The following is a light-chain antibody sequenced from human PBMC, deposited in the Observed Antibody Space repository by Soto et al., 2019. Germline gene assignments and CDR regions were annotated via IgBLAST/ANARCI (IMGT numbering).Light chain of an antibody. CDR1: SSDIGGYNY. J-gene: IGLJ2*01. V-gene: IGLV2-14*03. CDR2: DVS. CDR3: SSYTTISTVV. Sequence: QSALTQPASVSGSPGQSITISCTGTSSDIGGYNYVSWYQQHPGKAPQLMIYDVSNRPSGLSNRFSGSKSGNTASLTISGLQAEDAADYYCSSYTTISTVVFCGGTQLTVL.